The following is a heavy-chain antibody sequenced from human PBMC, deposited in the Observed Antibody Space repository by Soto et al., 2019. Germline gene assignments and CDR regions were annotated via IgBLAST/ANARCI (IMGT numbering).Heavy chain of an antibody. CDR1: GYTFTSYG. D-gene: IGHD3-16*01. V-gene: IGHV1-18*04. Sequence: GASVKVSCKASGYTFTSYGISWVRQAPGQGLEWMGWISSYNGNTNYEQKLQGRVTMTRDISIATAYMELSSLTSDDTAIYYCARMATFGSLNWFDPWGQGTLVTVSS. J-gene: IGHJ5*02. CDR3: ARMATFGSLNWFDP. CDR2: ISSYNGNT.